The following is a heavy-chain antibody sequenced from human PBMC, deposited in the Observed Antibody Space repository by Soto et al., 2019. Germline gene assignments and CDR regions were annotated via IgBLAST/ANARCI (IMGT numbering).Heavy chain of an antibody. V-gene: IGHV4-34*01. D-gene: IGHD6-13*01. J-gene: IGHJ6*02. CDR1: GGSFSGYY. CDR3: ARAGGSSSWKYYYYGMDV. Sequence: PSETLSLTCAVYGGSFSGYYWSWIRQPPGKGLEWIGEINHSGSTNYNPSLKSRVTISVDTSKNQFSLKLSSVTAADTAVYYCARAGGSSSWKYYYYGMDVWGQGTTVT. CDR2: INHSGST.